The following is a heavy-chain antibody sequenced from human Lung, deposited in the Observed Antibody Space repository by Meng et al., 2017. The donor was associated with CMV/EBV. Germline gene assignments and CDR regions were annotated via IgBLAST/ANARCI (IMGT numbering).Heavy chain of an antibody. CDR2: IYGSGTT. Sequence: GGSXRLSCAASGFTVSRNYMGWVRQAPGKGLEWVSVIYGSGTTDYPDFVKGRFTISRDNSRNTVYLQMNSLRAEDTAVYFCARGADTPMVLPPDFWGQGSXVTVSS. CDR3: ARGADTPMVLPPDF. J-gene: IGHJ4*02. CDR1: GFTVSRNY. D-gene: IGHD5-18*01. V-gene: IGHV3-66*02.